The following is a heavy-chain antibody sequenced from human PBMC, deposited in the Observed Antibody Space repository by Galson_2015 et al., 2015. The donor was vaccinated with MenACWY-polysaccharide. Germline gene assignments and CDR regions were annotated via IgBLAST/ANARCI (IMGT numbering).Heavy chain of an antibody. CDR3: ARGIAPDGIAAAKVLNDY. D-gene: IGHD6-25*01. V-gene: IGHV1-8*01. Sequence: SVKVSCKASGYTFTSYDINWVRQATGQGLEWMGWMNPNSGNTGYPQKFQGRVTMTRNTSISTAYMELSSLRSDDTAVYYCARGIAPDGIAAAKVLNDYWGQGTLVTVSS. CDR2: MNPNSGNT. J-gene: IGHJ4*02. CDR1: GYTFTSYD.